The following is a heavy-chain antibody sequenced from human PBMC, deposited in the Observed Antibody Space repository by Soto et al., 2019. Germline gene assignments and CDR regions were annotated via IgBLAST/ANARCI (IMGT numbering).Heavy chain of an antibody. CDR2: TNHSGST. V-gene: IGHV4-34*01. Sequence: PSETLSLTCAVYGGSFSGYYWSWIRQPPGKGLEWIGETNHSGSTNYNPSLKSRVTISVDTSKNQFSLKLSSVTAADTAVYYCARGLLSSWYQGNWFDPWGQGTRVTVSS. D-gene: IGHD6-13*01. J-gene: IGHJ5*02. CDR3: ARGLLSSWYQGNWFDP. CDR1: GGSFSGYY.